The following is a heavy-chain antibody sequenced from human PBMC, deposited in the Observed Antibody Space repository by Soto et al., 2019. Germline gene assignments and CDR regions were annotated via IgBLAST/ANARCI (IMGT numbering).Heavy chain of an antibody. V-gene: IGHV1-3*01. CDR3: ARGRYYDSGSYYLDY. J-gene: IGHJ4*02. D-gene: IGHD3-10*01. CDR2: INAASGST. CDR1: GYTFTNYV. Sequence: QVQLVQSGAEVKKPGASVKVSCKASGYTFTNYVMHWVRQAPGRSLEWMGWINAASGSTKYSRNFQARVTITGDTSASTAYMELSSLTSEDTAVYYCARGRYYDSGSYYLDYWGQGTLVTVSS.